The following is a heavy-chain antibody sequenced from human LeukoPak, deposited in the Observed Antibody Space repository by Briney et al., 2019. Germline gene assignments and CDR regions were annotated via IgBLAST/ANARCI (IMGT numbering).Heavy chain of an antibody. Sequence: SETLSLTCTVYGGSLSDYYWSWIRQPPRKGLEWIVEINHSGSTNYNPSLKSRVTISVETSKNQFSLKLRSVTAADTAVYYCASRLRDSSGYYSGFDYWGQGTLVTVSS. CDR2: INHSGST. J-gene: IGHJ4*02. CDR1: GGSLSDYY. CDR3: ASRLRDSSGYYSGFDY. D-gene: IGHD3-22*01. V-gene: IGHV4-34*01.